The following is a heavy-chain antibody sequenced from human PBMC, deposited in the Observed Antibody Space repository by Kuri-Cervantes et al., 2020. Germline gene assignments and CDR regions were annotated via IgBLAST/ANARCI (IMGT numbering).Heavy chain of an antibody. Sequence: GESLKISCAASGFTFSDYGTHWVRQAPGKGLEWVAVISYDGSSKYGADSVKGRFTISRDNSKNTLYLRMNSLRAEDTALYYCAKDMGVGAAAGPFDYWGQRTLVTVSS. CDR1: GFTFSDYG. V-gene: IGHV3-30*19. CDR3: AKDMGVGAAAGPFDY. D-gene: IGHD6-13*01. J-gene: IGHJ4*02. CDR2: ISYDGSSK.